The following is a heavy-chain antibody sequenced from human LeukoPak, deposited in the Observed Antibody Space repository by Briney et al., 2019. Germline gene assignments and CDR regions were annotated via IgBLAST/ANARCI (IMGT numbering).Heavy chain of an antibody. CDR3: ASDPDDRSGLDAFDI. Sequence: GGSLRLSCAASGFTVSNNYMNWVRQAPGKGLEWVSVIQSDGRTFYADSVKGRFTVSRDKSRNILYLQMDSLRAEDTALYYCASDPDDRSGLDAFDIWGQGTKVTVS. CDR1: GFTVSNNY. CDR2: IQSDGRT. J-gene: IGHJ3*02. D-gene: IGHD3-22*01. V-gene: IGHV3-53*01.